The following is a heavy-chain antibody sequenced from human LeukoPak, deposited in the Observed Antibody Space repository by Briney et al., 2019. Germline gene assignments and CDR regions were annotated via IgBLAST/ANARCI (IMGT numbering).Heavy chain of an antibody. CDR1: GFTFSNYA. J-gene: IGHJ4*02. Sequence: SGGSLRLSCLASGFTFSNYAMSWVRQAPGKGLEWVSGITISGRTAYYADSVKGRFTISRDNFKNTLYLQMNSLRAEDTAVYYCATDVPAVTIFGYWGQGTLVTVSS. V-gene: IGHV3-23*01. CDR3: ATDVPAVTIFGY. D-gene: IGHD2-2*01. CDR2: ITISGRTA.